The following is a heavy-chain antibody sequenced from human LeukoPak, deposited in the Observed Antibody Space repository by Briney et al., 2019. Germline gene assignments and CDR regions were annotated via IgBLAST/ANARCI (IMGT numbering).Heavy chain of an antibody. CDR1: GFTFSSYG. Sequence: GGTLRLSCAASGFTFSSYGMRWVRQAPGKGLEWVSAISGSGGSTYYADSVKGRFTISRDNSKNTLYLQMNSLRAEDTAVYYCAKEWGVAVAVIDYWGQGTLVTVSS. D-gene: IGHD6-19*01. CDR3: AKEWGVAVAVIDY. CDR2: ISGSGGST. J-gene: IGHJ4*02. V-gene: IGHV3-23*01.